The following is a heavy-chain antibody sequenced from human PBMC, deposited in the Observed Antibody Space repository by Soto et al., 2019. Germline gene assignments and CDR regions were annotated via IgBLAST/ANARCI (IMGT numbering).Heavy chain of an antibody. Sequence: AGGSLRLSCAASGFTFSRYSMNWVRQAPGKGLEWVSAISGSGGSTYYADSVKGRFTISRDNSKNTLYLQMNSLRAEDTAVYYCAKAVPDYGGNQTDYWGQGTLVTVS. CDR3: AKAVPDYGGNQTDY. J-gene: IGHJ4*02. CDR1: GFTFSRYS. CDR2: ISGSGGST. V-gene: IGHV3-23*01. D-gene: IGHD4-17*01.